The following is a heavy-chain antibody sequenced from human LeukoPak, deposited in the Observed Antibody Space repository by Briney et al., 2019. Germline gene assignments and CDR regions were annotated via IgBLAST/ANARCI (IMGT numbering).Heavy chain of an antibody. CDR2: IRYDGTNK. V-gene: IGHV3-30*02. Sequence: GGSLRLSCEASGFIFSDYGMHWVRQAPGKGLEWVAFIRYDGTNKYYADSVKGRFTISRDNAKNSLYLQMNSLRAEDTAVYYCARGSDYMDVWGKGTTVTISS. CDR3: ARGSDYMDV. CDR1: GFIFSDYG. J-gene: IGHJ6*03.